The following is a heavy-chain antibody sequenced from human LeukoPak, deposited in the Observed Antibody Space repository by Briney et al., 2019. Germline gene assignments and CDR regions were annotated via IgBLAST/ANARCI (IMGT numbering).Heavy chain of an antibody. D-gene: IGHD7-27*01. CDR1: GGTFSSYA. CDR3: ARGPELGSGDY. Sequence: SVKVSCKASGGTFSSYAISWVRQAPGQELEWMGGIIPIFGTANYAQKFQGRVTITADESTSTAYMELSSLRSENTAVYYCARGPELGSGDYWGQGTLVTVSS. J-gene: IGHJ4*02. V-gene: IGHV1-69*01. CDR2: IIPIFGTA.